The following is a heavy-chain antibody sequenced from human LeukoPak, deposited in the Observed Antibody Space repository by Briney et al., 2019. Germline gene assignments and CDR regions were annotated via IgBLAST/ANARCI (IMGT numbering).Heavy chain of an antibody. CDR2: IYPGDSDT. J-gene: IGHJ6*03. CDR3: ARHGIAAAGPNYYYYYMDV. D-gene: IGHD6-13*01. V-gene: IGHV5-51*01. Sequence: GESLQISCQGSGYSFTSYWIGWVRQMPGKGLEWMGIIYPGDSDTRYSPSFQGQVTISADKSISTAYLQWSSLKASDTAMYYCARHGIAAAGPNYYYYYMDVWGKGTTVTVSS. CDR1: GYSFTSYW.